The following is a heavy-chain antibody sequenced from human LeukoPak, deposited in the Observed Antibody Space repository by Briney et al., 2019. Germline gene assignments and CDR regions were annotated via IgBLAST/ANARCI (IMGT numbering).Heavy chain of an antibody. J-gene: IGHJ6*03. CDR3: AKRNSITIFGVVYYYMDV. CDR2: ISGSGGTS. CDR1: GFTFNTYA. Sequence: GGSLRLSCAASGFTFNTYAMSWVRQAPGKGLEWVSVISGSGGTSYYADSVKGRFTISRDNSKNTLYLQMNSLRAEDTAVYYCAKRNSITIFGVVYYYMDVWGKGTTVTVSS. V-gene: IGHV3-23*01. D-gene: IGHD3-3*01.